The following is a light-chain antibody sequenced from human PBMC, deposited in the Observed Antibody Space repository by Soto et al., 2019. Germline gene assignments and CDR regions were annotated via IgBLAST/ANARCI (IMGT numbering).Light chain of an antibody. Sequence: EIVMTQSPATLSVSPGERATLSCRASQSVSTKLAWYKQKPGQAPRLLIYGASTRATGIPARFSGSGSGTEFTLTISSLQSEDFAVYYCQHYNNWPLTFGGGTKVDSK. J-gene: IGKJ4*01. CDR2: GAS. CDR1: QSVSTK. V-gene: IGKV3-15*01. CDR3: QHYNNWPLT.